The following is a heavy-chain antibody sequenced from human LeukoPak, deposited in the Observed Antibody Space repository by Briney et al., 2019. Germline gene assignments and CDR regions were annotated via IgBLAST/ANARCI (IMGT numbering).Heavy chain of an antibody. CDR3: ARDVHDYSNYELPAGWFDP. J-gene: IGHJ5*02. CDR2: IYYSGST. CDR1: GGSISSSSYY. D-gene: IGHD4-11*01. Sequence: SETLSLTCTVSGGSISSSSYYWGWIRQPPGKGLEWIGSIYYSGSTYYNPSLKSRVTISVDTSKNQFSLKLSSVTAADTAVYYCARDVHDYSNYELPAGWFDPWGQGTLVTVSS. V-gene: IGHV4-39*07.